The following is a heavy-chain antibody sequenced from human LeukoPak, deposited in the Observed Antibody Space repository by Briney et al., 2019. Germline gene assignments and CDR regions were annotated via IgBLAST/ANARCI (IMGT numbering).Heavy chain of an antibody. D-gene: IGHD3-10*01. CDR2: ISGSGDST. CDR1: GFTFSSFA. J-gene: IGHJ4*02. Sequence: GGSLRLSCVGSGFTFSSFAMGWVRQAPGKGLEWVSGISGSGDSTNYADSGKGRFTISRDNSNNTLYLQMHSLRVEDTAVYYCAKDPWGVALLGYFDYWGQGTLVTVSS. CDR3: AKDPWGVALLGYFDY. V-gene: IGHV3-23*01.